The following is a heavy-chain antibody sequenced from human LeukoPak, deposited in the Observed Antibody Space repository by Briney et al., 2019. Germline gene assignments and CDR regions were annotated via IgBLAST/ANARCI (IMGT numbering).Heavy chain of an antibody. Sequence: ASVKVSRKASGYTFTNYGITWVRQAPGQGLEWMGWISAYNGNTNYAQELQGRVTMTTDTSTSTAYMELRSLRSDDTAVYYCARDWNGITMVRGVTNWFDPWGQGTLVTVSS. D-gene: IGHD3-10*01. J-gene: IGHJ5*02. V-gene: IGHV1-18*01. CDR1: GYTFTNYG. CDR3: ARDWNGITMVRGVTNWFDP. CDR2: ISAYNGNT.